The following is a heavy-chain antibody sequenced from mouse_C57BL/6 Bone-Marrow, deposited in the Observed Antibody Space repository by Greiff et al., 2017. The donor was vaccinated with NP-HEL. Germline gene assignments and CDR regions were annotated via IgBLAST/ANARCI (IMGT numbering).Heavy chain of an antibody. CDR1: GYTFTSYW. V-gene: IGHV1-55*01. Sequence: QVQLQQPGAELVKPGASVKMSCKASGYTFTSYWLTWVKQRPGQGLEWIGDIYPGSGSTNYNEKFKSKATLTVDTSSSTAYMQLSSLTSEDSAVYYCATGGYWYFDVWGTGTTVTVSS. CDR3: ATGGYWYFDV. J-gene: IGHJ1*03. CDR2: IYPGSGST.